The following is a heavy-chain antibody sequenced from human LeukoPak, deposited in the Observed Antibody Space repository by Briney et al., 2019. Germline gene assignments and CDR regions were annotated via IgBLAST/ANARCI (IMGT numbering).Heavy chain of an antibody. J-gene: IGHJ4*02. CDR1: GFTFSSCD. V-gene: IGHV3-23*01. CDR3: ANRRWLVSSFDY. CDR2: ISGSGDSS. D-gene: IGHD6-19*01. Sequence: GGTLRLSCAASGFTFSSCDMSWVRQAPGKGLEWVSAISGSGDSSYYADSVKGRFTISRDNSKNTLYLQMNSLRAEDTAVYYCANRRWLVSSFDYWGQGTLVTVSS.